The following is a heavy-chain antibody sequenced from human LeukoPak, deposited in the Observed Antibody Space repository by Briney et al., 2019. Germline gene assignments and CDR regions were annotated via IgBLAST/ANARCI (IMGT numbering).Heavy chain of an antibody. J-gene: IGHJ4*02. D-gene: IGHD3-10*01. CDR1: GYTFTGYY. V-gene: IGHV1-2*02. CDR3: ARNHYYGSGSDFDY. CDR2: INPNSGGT. Sequence: ASVKVSCKASGYTFTGYYMYWVRHAPGQGLEWMGWINPNSGGTNYAQKFQGRVTMTRDTSISTAYMELSRLRSDDTAVYYCARNHYYGSGSDFDYWGQGTLVTVSS.